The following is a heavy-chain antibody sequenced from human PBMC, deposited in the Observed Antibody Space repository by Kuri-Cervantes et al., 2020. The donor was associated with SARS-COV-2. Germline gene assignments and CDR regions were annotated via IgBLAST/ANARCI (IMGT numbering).Heavy chain of an antibody. CDR2: INPNSGGT. D-gene: IGHD2-2*01. V-gene: IGHV1-2*02. CDR3: ARGDCSSTSCLIYDAYGMDV. Sequence: ASVKVSCKASGYTFTGYYMHWVRQAPGQGLEWMGWINPNSGGTNYAQKFQGRVTMTRDTSISTAYMELSRLRSDDTAVYYCARGDCSSTSCLIYDAYGMDVWGQGTTVTVSS. CDR1: GYTFTGYY. J-gene: IGHJ6*02.